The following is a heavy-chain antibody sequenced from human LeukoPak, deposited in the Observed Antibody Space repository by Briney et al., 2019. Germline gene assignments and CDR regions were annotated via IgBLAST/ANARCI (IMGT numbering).Heavy chain of an antibody. CDR2: IYYSGST. J-gene: IGHJ4*02. CDR1: GGSISSYY. D-gene: IGHD4/OR15-4a*01. CDR3: ARGLTHY. Sequence: SETLSLTCTVSGGSISSYYWSWIRQPPGKGLEWIGYIYYSGSTNYNPSLKSRVTISVDTSKNQFSLKLSSVTAADTAVYYCARGLTHYWGQGTLVTVSS. V-gene: IGHV4-59*01.